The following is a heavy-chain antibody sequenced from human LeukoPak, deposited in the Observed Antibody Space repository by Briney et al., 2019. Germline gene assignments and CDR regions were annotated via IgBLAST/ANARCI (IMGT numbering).Heavy chain of an antibody. CDR2: IKEDGSEK. Sequence: GGSLRLSCAASGFTFSTYWMTWVRRAPGKGLEWVANIKEDGSEKYYVDAVKGRFTISRDNAKNSLYLQMNSLRAEDTAVYYCARKYCTSASCYSLRGFYMDVWGKGTTVTVSS. D-gene: IGHD2-2*01. CDR3: ARKYCTSASCYSLRGFYMDV. CDR1: GFTFSTYW. V-gene: IGHV3-7*01. J-gene: IGHJ6*03.